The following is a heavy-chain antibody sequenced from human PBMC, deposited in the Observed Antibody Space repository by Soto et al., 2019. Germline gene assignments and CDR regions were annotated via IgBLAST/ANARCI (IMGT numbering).Heavy chain of an antibody. V-gene: IGHV1-24*01. CDR2: FDPEDGET. CDR1: GYTLTELS. CDR3: ATGEKQWLRDAFDI. Sequence: ASVKVSCKVSGYTLTELSMHWVRQAPGKGLEWMGGFDPEDGETIYAQKFQGRVTMTEDTSTDTAYMELSSLRSEDTAVYYCATGEKQWLRDAFDIWGQGTMVTVSS. D-gene: IGHD6-19*01. J-gene: IGHJ3*02.